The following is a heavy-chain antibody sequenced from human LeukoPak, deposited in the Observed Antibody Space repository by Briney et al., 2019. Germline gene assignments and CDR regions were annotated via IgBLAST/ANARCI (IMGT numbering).Heavy chain of an antibody. CDR1: GFTFSSYG. CDR2: IRYDGSNK. D-gene: IGHD3-22*01. Sequence: GGSLRLSCAASGFTFSSYGMHWVRQAPGKGLEWVAFIRYDGSNKYYADSVKGRFTISRDNSKNTLYLQMNSLGAEDTAVYYCAKDDYYDTSGYRDWGQGTLVTVSS. CDR3: AKDDYYDTSGYRD. J-gene: IGHJ4*02. V-gene: IGHV3-30*02.